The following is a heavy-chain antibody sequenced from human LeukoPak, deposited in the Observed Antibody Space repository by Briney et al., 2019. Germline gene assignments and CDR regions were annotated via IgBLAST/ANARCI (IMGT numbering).Heavy chain of an antibody. Sequence: SETLSLTCTVSDDPINSGVYYWNWIRQPAGKGLEWIGHIYTSGTTTNSNPSLKSRVAISLDTSKNHFSLKLSSVTAADTAVYYCARAKKRSGRSRNFYLDVWGKGSTVTVSS. CDR1: DDPINSGVYY. CDR3: ARAKKRSGRSRNFYLDV. V-gene: IGHV4-61*09. CDR2: IYTSGTTT. J-gene: IGHJ6*03. D-gene: IGHD1-26*01.